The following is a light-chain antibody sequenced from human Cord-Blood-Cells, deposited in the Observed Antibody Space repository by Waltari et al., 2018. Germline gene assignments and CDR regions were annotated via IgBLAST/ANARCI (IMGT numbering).Light chain of an antibody. CDR2: DVS. Sequence: QSALTQPASVTGSPGPSLSIPCTGTSRDVGGDNYASWYQQHPGKAPKLMIYDVSNRPSGVSNRFSGSKSGNTASLTISGLQAEDEADYYCSSYTSSSTWVFGGGTKLTVL. V-gene: IGLV2-14*03. J-gene: IGLJ3*02. CDR1: SRDVGGDNY. CDR3: SSYTSSSTWV.